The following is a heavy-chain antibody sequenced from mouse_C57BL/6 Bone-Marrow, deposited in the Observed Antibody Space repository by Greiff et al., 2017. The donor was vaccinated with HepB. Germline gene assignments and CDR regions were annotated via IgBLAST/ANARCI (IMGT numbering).Heavy chain of an antibody. CDR3: ARHDTYYYAMDY. CDR1: GFTFSSYG. V-gene: IGHV5-6*01. CDR2: ISSGGRYT. Sequence: EVMLVESGGDLVKPGGSLKLSCAASGFTFSSYGMSWVRQTPDKRLEWVATISSGGRYTYYPDSVKGRFTISRDNAKNTLYLQMSSMKSEDTAMYYCARHDTYYYAMDYWGQGTSVTVSS. J-gene: IGHJ4*01.